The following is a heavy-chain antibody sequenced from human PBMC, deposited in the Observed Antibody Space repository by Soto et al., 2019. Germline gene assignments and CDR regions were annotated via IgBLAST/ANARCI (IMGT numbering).Heavy chain of an antibody. V-gene: IGHV3-23*01. Sequence: EVQLLESGGGLVQPGGSLRLSCAASGFTFSSYAINWVRQAPGKGLEWVSAISGSGGSTYYADSVKGRFTISRDNSKNTLYLQMNSLRAEDAAVYYCAKARYDSSGYYIPYFDYWGQGTLVTVSS. CDR2: ISGSGGST. D-gene: IGHD3-22*01. CDR1: GFTFSSYA. CDR3: AKARYDSSGYYIPYFDY. J-gene: IGHJ4*02.